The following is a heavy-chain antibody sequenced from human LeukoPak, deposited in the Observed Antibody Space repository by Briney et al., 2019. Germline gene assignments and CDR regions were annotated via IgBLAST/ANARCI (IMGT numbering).Heavy chain of an antibody. V-gene: IGHV3-15*01. D-gene: IGHD6-13*01. CDR3: STQTWVYNNEHENGFYSSYMDV. CDR1: GFTFSSYW. J-gene: IGHJ6*03. Sequence: GGSLRLSCAASGFTFSSYWMSWVRQAPGKGLEWVGRIKGKTDGGTADYAAPVKGRFTISRDDSKNTLYLQMNSLKTEDTAVYYCSTQTWVYNNEHENGFYSSYMDVWGKGTTVTVSS. CDR2: IKGKTDGGTA.